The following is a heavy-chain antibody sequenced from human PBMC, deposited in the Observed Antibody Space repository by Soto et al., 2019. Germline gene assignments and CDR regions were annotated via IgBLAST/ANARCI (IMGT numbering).Heavy chain of an antibody. CDR3: ARMRGTYGSSGFDY. D-gene: IGHD3-22*01. V-gene: IGHV4-59*01. Sequence: SETLSLTCTVSGGSISSYYWSWIRQPPGKGLEWIGYIYYSGSTNYNPSLKSRVTISVDTSKNQFSLKLSSVTAADTAVYYCARMRGTYGSSGFDYWGQGTLVTVSS. J-gene: IGHJ4*02. CDR2: IYYSGST. CDR1: GGSISSYY.